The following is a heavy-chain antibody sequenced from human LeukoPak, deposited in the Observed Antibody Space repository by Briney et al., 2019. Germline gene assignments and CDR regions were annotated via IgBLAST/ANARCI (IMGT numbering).Heavy chain of an antibody. V-gene: IGHV3-23*01. Sequence: GGSLGLSCAASGCTFSSQAMSWVRQAPGRGLEWVSAISSTTISTYYADSVKGRFTISRDNSKNTLYLQMNSLRAEDTAVYYCAKEPRWELLHSFDVWGQGTMVTVSS. CDR2: ISSTTIST. CDR3: AKEPRWELLHSFDV. J-gene: IGHJ3*01. CDR1: GCTFSSQA. D-gene: IGHD1-26*01.